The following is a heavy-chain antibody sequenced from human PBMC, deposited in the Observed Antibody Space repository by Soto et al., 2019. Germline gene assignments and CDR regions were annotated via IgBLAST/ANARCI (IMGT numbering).Heavy chain of an antibody. CDR1: GYTFTSYD. Sequence: GASVKVSCKASGYTFTSYDINWVRQATGQGLEWMGWMNPNSGNTGYAQKFQGRVTMTRNTSVSTAYMELSSLRSEDTAVYYCARGMGVRVRGVIRENLGYWGQGTLVTVSS. V-gene: IGHV1-8*01. D-gene: IGHD3-10*01. CDR2: MNPNSGNT. CDR3: ARGMGVRVRGVIRENLGY. J-gene: IGHJ4*02.